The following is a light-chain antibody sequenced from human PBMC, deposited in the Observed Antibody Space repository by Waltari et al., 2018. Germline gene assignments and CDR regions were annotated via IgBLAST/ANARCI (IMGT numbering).Light chain of an antibody. J-gene: IGKJ1*01. CDR1: QSVLSSYNNKNY. V-gene: IGKV4-1*01. CDR2: WAS. Sequence: DIVMTQSPDSLAVSLGQTATINCKSRQSVLSSYNNKNYFAWYQQKPGQPPKLLIYWASTRESGVPARFSGSWSGTDFTLTISSLQAEDVAVYYCQQYYSTPRTFGQGTKVEIK. CDR3: QQYYSTPRT.